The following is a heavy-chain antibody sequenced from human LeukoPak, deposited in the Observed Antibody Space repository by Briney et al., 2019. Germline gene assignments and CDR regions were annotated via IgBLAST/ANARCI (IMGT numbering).Heavy chain of an antibody. CDR3: ARDGGWHRFDY. V-gene: IGHV3-7*03. Sequence: GGSLRLSCVESGFTFRSPWMAWLRQAPEKGLEWVANINEDGSQKYYLGSVTGRFTISRDNAKNSLYLQMNSLSAEDTAMYYCARDGGWHRFDYWGQGILVIVSS. CDR1: GFTFRSPW. D-gene: IGHD6-19*01. CDR2: INEDGSQK. J-gene: IGHJ4*02.